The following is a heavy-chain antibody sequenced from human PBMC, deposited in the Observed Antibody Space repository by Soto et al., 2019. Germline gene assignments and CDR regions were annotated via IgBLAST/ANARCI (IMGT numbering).Heavy chain of an antibody. V-gene: IGHV1-2*02. CDR2: NNPDSGGT. J-gene: IGHJ4*02. CDR1: GYTFTRYY. D-gene: IGHD3-10*01. Sequence: ASVKVSCKTSGYTFTRYYIHWVRQAPGQGLEWMGWNNPDSGGTDYAQKFQGRVTMTRDTSISTAYMELSRLESVDMAVYYCARGYHGSGSYYRFDCWGQGTLVTVSS. CDR3: ARGYHGSGSYYRFDC.